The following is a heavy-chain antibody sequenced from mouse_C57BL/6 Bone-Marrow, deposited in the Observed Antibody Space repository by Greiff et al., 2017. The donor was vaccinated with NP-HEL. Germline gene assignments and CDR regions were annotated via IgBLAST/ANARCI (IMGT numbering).Heavy chain of an antibody. V-gene: IGHV1-76*01. CDR3: ASRNWDNWYFDV. Sequence: VQLQQSGAELVRPGASVKLSCKASGYTFTDYYINWVKQRPGQGLEWIARIYPGSGNTYYNEKFKGKATLTAEKSSSTAYMQLSSLTSEDSAVYFCASRNWDNWYFDVWGTGTTVTVSS. CDR2: IYPGSGNT. J-gene: IGHJ1*03. CDR1: GYTFTDYY. D-gene: IGHD4-1*01.